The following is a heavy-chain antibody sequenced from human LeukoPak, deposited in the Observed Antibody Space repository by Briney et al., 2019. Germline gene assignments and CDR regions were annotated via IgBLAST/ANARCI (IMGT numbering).Heavy chain of an antibody. CDR1: GFTFSNYE. D-gene: IGHD5-24*01. CDR2: ISRGGRTV. CDR3: ARERDGYCN. V-gene: IGHV3-48*03. Sequence: GGSLRLSCAASGFTFSNYEMNWVRQAPGKGLDWVAYISRGGRTVDYADSVRGRFTISRDNSKNTLYLQMNSLRAEDSAVYYCARERDGYCNWGQGTLVTVSS. J-gene: IGHJ4*02.